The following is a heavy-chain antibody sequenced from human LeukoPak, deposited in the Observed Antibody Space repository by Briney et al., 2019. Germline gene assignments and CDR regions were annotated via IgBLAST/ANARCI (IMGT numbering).Heavy chain of an antibody. Sequence: PGGSLRLSCAASGFTFSSYGMHWVRQAPGKGLEWVAVIWYDGSNKYYADSVKGRFTISRDNSKNTLYLQMSSLRAEDTAVYYCARDRTPLYYYDSSGYPPPYNWFDPWGQGTLVTVSS. CDR3: ARDRTPLYYYDSSGYPPPYNWFDP. CDR1: GFTFSSYG. CDR2: IWYDGSNK. D-gene: IGHD3-22*01. J-gene: IGHJ5*02. V-gene: IGHV3-33*01.